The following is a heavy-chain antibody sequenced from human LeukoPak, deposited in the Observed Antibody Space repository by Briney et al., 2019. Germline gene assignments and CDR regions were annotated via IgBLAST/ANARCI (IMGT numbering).Heavy chain of an antibody. CDR3: ATYGDCYYFDY. J-gene: IGHJ4*02. V-gene: IGHV4-59*12. D-gene: IGHD4-17*01. Sequence: SETLSLTCTVSGGSIGSYYWSWIRQPPGKVLEWIGYIYYSGSTYYNPSLKSRVTISVDTSKNQFSLKLSSVTAADTAVYYCATYGDCYYFDYWGQGTLVTVSS. CDR1: GGSIGSYY. CDR2: IYYSGST.